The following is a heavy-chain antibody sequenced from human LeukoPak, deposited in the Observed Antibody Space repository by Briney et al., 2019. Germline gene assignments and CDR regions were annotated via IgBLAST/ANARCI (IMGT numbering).Heavy chain of an antibody. V-gene: IGHV3-23*01. CDR2: ISASGGST. CDR1: GFTFSSSA. J-gene: IGHJ6*02. CDR3: ARDRHDYGDYYYGMDV. Sequence: GGSLRLSCAASGFTFSSSAMSWVRQVPGKGLEWVSGISASGGSTNYADCVRGRFTISRDNPKNTLYVQMNSLRDEDTALYYCARDRHDYGDYYYGMDVWGQGTTVTVCS. D-gene: IGHD4-17*01.